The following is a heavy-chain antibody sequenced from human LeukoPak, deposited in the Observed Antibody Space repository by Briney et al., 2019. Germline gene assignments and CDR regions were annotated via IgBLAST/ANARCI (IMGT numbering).Heavy chain of an antibody. D-gene: IGHD2-15*01. CDR2: IGGYTGHT. CDR3: ARDGSCSGGSCAMDGWFDP. CDR1: GYSFTSYG. J-gene: IGHJ5*02. Sequence: ASVKVSCKTSGYSFTSYGVTWVRQAPGQGLEWMGWIGGYTGHTNYVQKFQGRVTMNTDTPTSTAHMELRSLTSDDTAVYYCARDGSCSGGSCAMDGWFDPWGQGTLVTVSS. V-gene: IGHV1-18*01.